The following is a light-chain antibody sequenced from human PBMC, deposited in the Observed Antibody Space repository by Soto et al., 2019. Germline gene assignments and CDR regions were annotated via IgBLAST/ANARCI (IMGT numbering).Light chain of an antibody. Sequence: EIVLTQSPATLSLSPGERATLSCRASQSVSSYLAWYQQKPGQAPRLLIYGASSRATGIPDRFSGSGSGTDFTLTITPLEPEDFVVYFCQQYDTSPITFGQGTRLEIK. CDR2: GAS. CDR3: QQYDTSPIT. V-gene: IGKV3-20*01. J-gene: IGKJ5*01. CDR1: QSVSSY.